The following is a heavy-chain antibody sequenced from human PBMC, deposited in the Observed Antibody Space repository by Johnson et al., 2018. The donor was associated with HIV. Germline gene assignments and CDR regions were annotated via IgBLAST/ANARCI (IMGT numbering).Heavy chain of an antibody. Sequence: QVQLVESGGGLVQPVRSLRLSCAASGFTFSSYAMHWVRQAPGKGLEWVAVISYDGSNKYYADSVKGRFTISRDNSKNTLYLQMNSLRAEDTAVYYCARELSGDAFDIWGQGTMVTVSS. CDR2: ISYDGSNK. D-gene: IGHD1-26*01. CDR3: ARELSGDAFDI. J-gene: IGHJ3*02. CDR1: GFTFSSYA. V-gene: IGHV3-30-3*01.